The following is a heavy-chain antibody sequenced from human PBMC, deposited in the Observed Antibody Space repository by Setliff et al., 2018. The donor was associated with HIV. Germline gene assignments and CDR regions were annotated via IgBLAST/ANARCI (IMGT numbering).Heavy chain of an antibody. V-gene: IGHV1-2*02. Sequence: ASVKVSCKASGYTFTGYYMHWVRQAPGQGLQWMGWMDPKSGGANPAPIFQGRVTMTTDTSITSVYLELSGLTSADTAVYYCATGAIGYYPPFDFWGQGTLVTVSS. J-gene: IGHJ4*02. D-gene: IGHD2-2*03. CDR2: MDPKSGGA. CDR3: ATGAIGYYPPFDF. CDR1: GYTFTGYY.